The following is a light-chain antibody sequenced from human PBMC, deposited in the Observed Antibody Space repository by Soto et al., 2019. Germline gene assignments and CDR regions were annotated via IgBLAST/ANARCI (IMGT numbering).Light chain of an antibody. J-gene: IGKJ1*01. CDR3: QQYNSYSWA. CDR2: KAS. V-gene: IGKV1-5*03. CDR1: QSISTW. Sequence: DIQMTQSPSTLSASVGDRVTITCRASQSISTWLAWYQQRAGKAPKLMIYKASNLKSGVQSRLSGSGFWTDFTFTISSLQPDDFATYYCQQYNSYSWAFGQGTKVDIK.